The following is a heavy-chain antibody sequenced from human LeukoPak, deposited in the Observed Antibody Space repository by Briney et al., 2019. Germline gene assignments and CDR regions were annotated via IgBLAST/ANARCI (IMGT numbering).Heavy chain of an antibody. J-gene: IGHJ6*03. Sequence: GGPLRLSCAASGFTFSSYGMHWVRQAPGKGLEWVAFIRYDGSNKYYADSVKGRFTISRDNSKNTLYLQMNSLRAEDTAVYYCAKDGALTTVTTKNYYYYYMDVWGKGTTVTISS. V-gene: IGHV3-30*02. CDR1: GFTFSSYG. CDR2: IRYDGSNK. CDR3: AKDGALTTVTTKNYYYYYMDV. D-gene: IGHD4-17*01.